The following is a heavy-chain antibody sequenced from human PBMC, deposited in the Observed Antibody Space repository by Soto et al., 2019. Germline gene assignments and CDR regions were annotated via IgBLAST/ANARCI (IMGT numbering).Heavy chain of an antibody. J-gene: IGHJ6*02. Sequence: QVQLVESGGGVVQPGRSLILSCEGSGFIFNRFAMHWVRQAPGRGLQWVAVVSYDGSNQYYADSVKGRFSISKDNSREMLFLQMTSLRSEDTRLYFCARDTAHGLDVWGQGTKVTVSS. CDR2: VSYDGSNQ. D-gene: IGHD4-17*01. CDR1: GFIFNRFA. V-gene: IGHV3-30-3*01. CDR3: ARDTAHGLDV.